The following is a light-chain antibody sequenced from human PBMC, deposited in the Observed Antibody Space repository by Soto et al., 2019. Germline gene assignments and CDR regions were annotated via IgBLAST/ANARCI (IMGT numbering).Light chain of an antibody. V-gene: IGLV2-11*01. Sequence: QSALTQPRSVSGSPGQSLSISCPGTSSDVGDYDFVSWYQQHPGKVPRVIIYDVSERPSGVPDRFSGSKSGNTASLTISGLQAEDEAVYYCCSYAGGHTWVFGGGTQLTVL. CDR2: DVS. CDR1: SSDVGDYDF. CDR3: CSYAGGHTWV. J-gene: IGLJ7*01.